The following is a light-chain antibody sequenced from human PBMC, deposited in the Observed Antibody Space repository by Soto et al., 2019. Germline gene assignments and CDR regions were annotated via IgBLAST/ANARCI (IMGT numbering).Light chain of an antibody. CDR1: QGISSY. CDR2: AAS. CDR3: QQLNSYHIT. Sequence: DIPLTQSPSFLSASVRDRVTITCRASQGISSYLAWYQQKPGKAPKLLIYAASTLQSGVPSRFSGSGSGTEFTLTISSLQPEDFATYYCQQLNSYHITFGQGTRLEIK. J-gene: IGKJ5*01. V-gene: IGKV1-9*01.